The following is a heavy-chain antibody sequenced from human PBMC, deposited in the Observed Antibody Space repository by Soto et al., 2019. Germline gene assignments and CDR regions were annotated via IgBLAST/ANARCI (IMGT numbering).Heavy chain of an antibody. Sequence: QTTLKESGPTLVKPTQTLTLTCTFSGFSLSTSGVGVGWIRQPPGKALEWLALIYWDDDKRYSPSLKSRLTITKDTSKNQVVLTMTNMDPVDTATYYCAHRRRGAAAGTFDYWGQGTLVTVSS. J-gene: IGHJ4*02. V-gene: IGHV2-5*02. CDR3: AHRRRGAAAGTFDY. CDR1: GFSLSTSGVG. D-gene: IGHD6-13*01. CDR2: IYWDDDK.